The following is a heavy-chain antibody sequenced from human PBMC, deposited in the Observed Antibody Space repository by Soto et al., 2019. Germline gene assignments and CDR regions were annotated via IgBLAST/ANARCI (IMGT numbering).Heavy chain of an antibody. Sequence: SVKVSCKASGGTFSSYAISWVRQAPGQGLEWMGGIIPIFGTANYAQKFQGRVTITADESTSTAYMELSSLRSEDTAVYYCARCYDSSGYYSYAFDIWGQGTMVTVSS. CDR1: GGTFSSYA. J-gene: IGHJ3*02. CDR3: ARCYDSSGYYSYAFDI. V-gene: IGHV1-69*13. D-gene: IGHD3-22*01. CDR2: IIPIFGTA.